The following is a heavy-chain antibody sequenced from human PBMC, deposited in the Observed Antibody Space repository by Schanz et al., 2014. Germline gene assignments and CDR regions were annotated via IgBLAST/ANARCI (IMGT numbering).Heavy chain of an antibody. CDR2: ISSSSSYT. V-gene: IGHV3-11*06. D-gene: IGHD6-19*01. CDR1: GFTFSDYY. CDR3: ARSYSSGWYPYYYGMDV. Sequence: VHLVESGGGLVKPGGSLRLSCGASGFTFSDYYMSWIRQAPGKGLEWVSYISSSSSYTNYADSVKGRFTISRDNAKNSLYLQMNSLRAEDTAVYYCARSYSSGWYPYYYGMDVWGQGTTVTVSS. J-gene: IGHJ6*02.